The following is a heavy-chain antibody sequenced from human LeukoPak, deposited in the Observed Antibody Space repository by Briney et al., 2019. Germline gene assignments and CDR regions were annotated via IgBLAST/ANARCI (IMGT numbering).Heavy chain of an antibody. D-gene: IGHD3-22*01. CDR1: GGTFSSYA. Sequence: ASVKVSCKASGGTFSSYAISWVRQAPGQGLEWMGGIIPIFGTANYAQKFQGRVTITADESTSTAYMELSSLRSEDTAVYYCARDMGKYYDSSRGVYFDYWGQGTLVTVSS. J-gene: IGHJ4*02. CDR3: ARDMGKYYDSSRGVYFDY. CDR2: IIPIFGTA. V-gene: IGHV1-69*13.